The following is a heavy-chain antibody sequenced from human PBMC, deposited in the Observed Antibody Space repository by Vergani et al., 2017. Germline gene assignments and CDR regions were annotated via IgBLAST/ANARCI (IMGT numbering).Heavy chain of an antibody. CDR3: ARGWWELLSDY. J-gene: IGHJ4*02. CDR1: GGSISDFY. CDR2: ISSSGSTI. Sequence: QVQLQESGPGLMKPSDTLSLTCIVSGGSISDFYWSWIRQAPGKGLEWVSYISSSGSTIYYADSVKGRFTISRDNAKNSLYLQMNSLRAEDTAVYYCARGWWELLSDYWGQGTLVTVSS. D-gene: IGHD1-26*01. V-gene: IGHV3-11*04.